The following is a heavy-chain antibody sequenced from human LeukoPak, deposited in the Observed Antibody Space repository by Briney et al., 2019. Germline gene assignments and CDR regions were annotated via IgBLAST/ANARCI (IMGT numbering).Heavy chain of an antibody. Sequence: SQTLSLTCAVSGGSISSGDCSWSWIRQPPGKGLEWIGYIYYSGSTNYNPSLKSRVTISVDTSKNQFSLKLSSVTAADTAVYYCAREGDGYNYDYFDYWGQGTLVTVSS. D-gene: IGHD5-24*01. CDR2: IYYSGST. V-gene: IGHV4-61*08. CDR1: GGSISSGDCS. J-gene: IGHJ4*02. CDR3: AREGDGYNYDYFDY.